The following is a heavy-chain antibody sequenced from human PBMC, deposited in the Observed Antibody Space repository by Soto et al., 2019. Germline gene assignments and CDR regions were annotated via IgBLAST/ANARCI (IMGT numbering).Heavy chain of an antibody. CDR2: ISYDGSNR. J-gene: IGHJ6*02. V-gene: IGHV3-30-3*01. D-gene: IGHD2-15*01. Sequence: QVQLVESGGGVVQPGRSLRLSCAASGFTFSSYVMYWVRQAPGKGLEWVAVISYDGSNRYYADSVKGRFTISRDNSKNTLYRQMNSLRAEDTAVYYCARAGCDGGRCYTLVGLRYGMDVWGQGTTVTVSS. CDR1: GFTFSSYV. CDR3: ARAGCDGGRCYTLVGLRYGMDV.